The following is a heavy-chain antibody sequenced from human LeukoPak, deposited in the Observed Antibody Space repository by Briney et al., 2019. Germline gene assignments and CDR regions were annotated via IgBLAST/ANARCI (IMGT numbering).Heavy chain of an antibody. D-gene: IGHD2-2*01. J-gene: IGHJ5*02. CDR1: GYTFTSYG. CDR3: ARGDDQLLSMGNNWFDP. CDR2: ISAYNGNT. Sequence: ASVKVSCKASGYTFTSYGISWVRQAPGQGLEWMGWISAYNGNTNYAQKLQGRVTMTRDTSTSTVYMELSSLRSEDTAVYYCARGDDQLLSMGNNWFDPWGQGTLVTVSS. V-gene: IGHV1-18*01.